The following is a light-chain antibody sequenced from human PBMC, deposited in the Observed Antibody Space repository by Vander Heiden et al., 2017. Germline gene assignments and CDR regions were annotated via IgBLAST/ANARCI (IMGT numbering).Light chain of an antibody. CDR1: QSVSSSH. Sequence: EIVLTQSPGTLSLSPGERATLSCRASQSVSSSHLVWYQQKPGQAPRLLIYGASTRATGIPDRFSGSGSGTDFTLTISRLEPEDFAVYYCQQYGNSPQTFRHGAKVEIK. J-gene: IGKJ1*01. CDR2: GAS. V-gene: IGKV3-20*01. CDR3: QQYGNSPQT.